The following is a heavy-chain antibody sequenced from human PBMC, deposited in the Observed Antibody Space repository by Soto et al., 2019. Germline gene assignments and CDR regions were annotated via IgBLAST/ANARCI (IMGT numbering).Heavy chain of an antibody. CDR2: INPSGGST. J-gene: IGHJ5*02. CDR1: GYTFTSYY. Sequence: PSVKVSCKASGYTFTSYYMHWVRQAPGQGLEWMGIINPSGGSTSYAQKFQGRVTMTRDTSTSTVYMELSSLRSEDTAVYYCARGDIVVVTASWFDPWGQGTLVTVPQ. CDR3: ARGDIVVVTASWFDP. V-gene: IGHV1-46*01. D-gene: IGHD2-21*02.